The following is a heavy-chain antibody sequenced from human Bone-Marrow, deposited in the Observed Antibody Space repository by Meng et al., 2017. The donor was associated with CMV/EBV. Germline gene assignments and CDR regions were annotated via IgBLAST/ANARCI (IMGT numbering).Heavy chain of an antibody. D-gene: IGHD5-12*01. CDR1: GFIFGDYA. V-gene: IGHV3-49*04. CDR3: SSPLSGDMDV. J-gene: IGHJ6*02. Sequence: GGSLRLSCTAFGFIFGDYAMSWVRQAPGKGLEWVSFIRGTRNGGTTEYAASVKGRFTISRDDSKGIAYLQMNSLKTEDTAVYYCSSPLSGDMDVWGQGTTVTVSS. CDR2: IRGTRNGGTT.